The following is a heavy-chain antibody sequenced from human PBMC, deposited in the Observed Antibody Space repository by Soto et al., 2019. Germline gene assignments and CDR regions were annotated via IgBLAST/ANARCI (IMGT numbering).Heavy chain of an antibody. CDR1: GFAFRGYA. Sequence: QVQLLESGGGVVQPGRSLRLSCVSSGFAFRGYAMHWVRQTPGKGLEWVAVIWYDGSNKYYADSVKGRFTISRANSNNTLSLQMNSLRVEDTAVYYCARDLKTTYFDYWGQGTLVTVSS. J-gene: IGHJ4*02. V-gene: IGHV3-33*08. CDR2: IWYDGSNK. CDR3: ARDLKTTYFDY. D-gene: IGHD4-17*01.